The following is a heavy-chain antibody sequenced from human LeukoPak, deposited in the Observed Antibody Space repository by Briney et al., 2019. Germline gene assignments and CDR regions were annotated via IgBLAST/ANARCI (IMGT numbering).Heavy chain of an antibody. CDR3: ARADHSHYYYFDF. J-gene: IGHJ4*02. CDR2: ISSSSSNK. V-gene: IGHV3-21*01. Sequence: GGSLRLSCAASGFPFSRYSMNWVRQAPGEGPEWVSSISSSSSNKDYVDSVKGRFTVSRDNAKNSLYLQMDSLRAEDTAIYYCARADHSHYYYFDFWGQGTLVTVSS. D-gene: IGHD4-11*01. CDR1: GFPFSRYS.